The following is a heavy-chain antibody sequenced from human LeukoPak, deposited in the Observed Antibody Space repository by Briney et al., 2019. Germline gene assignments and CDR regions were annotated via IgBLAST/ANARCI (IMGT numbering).Heavy chain of an antibody. Sequence: PSETLSLTCTVSGGSISSSSYYWGWIRQPPGKGLEWIGSIYYSGSTYYNPSLKSRVTISADTSKNQFSLKLSSVTAADTAVYYCVRQGGGFLRVYFDYWGQGILVTVSS. CDR3: VRQGGGFLRVYFDY. D-gene: IGHD6-13*01. CDR1: GGSISSSSYY. J-gene: IGHJ4*02. V-gene: IGHV4-39*01. CDR2: IYYSGST.